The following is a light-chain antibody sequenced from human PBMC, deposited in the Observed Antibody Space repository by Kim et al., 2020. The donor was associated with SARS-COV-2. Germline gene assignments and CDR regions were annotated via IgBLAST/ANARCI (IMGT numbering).Light chain of an antibody. CDR2: YDK. CDR3: QVWDSTNDQAV. Sequence: APGQTASMTGGGSKIGSKSVHGYQQKPGQAPVLAMYYDKDRPSGIPERFSGSNSGNTATLTITRGEAGDEADYYCQVWDSTNDQAVFGGGTRLTVL. J-gene: IGLJ3*02. V-gene: IGLV3-21*04. CDR1: KIGSKS.